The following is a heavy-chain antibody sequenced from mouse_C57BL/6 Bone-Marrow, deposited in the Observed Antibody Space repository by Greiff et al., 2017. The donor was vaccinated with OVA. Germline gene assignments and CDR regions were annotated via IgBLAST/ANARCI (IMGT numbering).Heavy chain of an antibody. J-gene: IGHJ1*03. V-gene: IGHV1-80*01. CDR3: ARGYYGRNWYFDV. CDR1: GYAFSSYW. Sequence: QVQLQQSGAELVKPGASVKISCKASGYAFSSYWMNWVKQRPGTGLEWIGQIYPGDGDTNYNGQFKGKATLTADKSSSTAYMQLSSLTAEDSAVYVCARGYYGRNWYFDVWGTGTTVTVSS. D-gene: IGHD1-1*01. CDR2: IYPGDGDT.